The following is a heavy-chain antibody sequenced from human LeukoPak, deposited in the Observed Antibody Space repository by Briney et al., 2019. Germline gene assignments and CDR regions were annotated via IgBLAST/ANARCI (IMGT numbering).Heavy chain of an antibody. Sequence: SETLSLTCTVSGGPISIYYWSWIRQPPTKGLEWIGYVHFGGNTNYNPSLESRVTISPETSKNLFSLQLKPLTAADTAVYYCARHSSRYYYNTTGSQGFDPWGQGTLVTVSS. J-gene: IGHJ5*02. V-gene: IGHV4-59*01. CDR1: GGPISIYY. D-gene: IGHD3-22*01. CDR2: VHFGGNT. CDR3: ARHSSRYYYNTTGSQGFDP.